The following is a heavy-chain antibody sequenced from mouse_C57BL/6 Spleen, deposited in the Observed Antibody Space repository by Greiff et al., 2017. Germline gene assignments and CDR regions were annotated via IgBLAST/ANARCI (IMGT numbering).Heavy chain of an antibody. CDR1: GFNIKDDY. CDR2: IDPENGDT. CDR3: TTGDGYAMDY. V-gene: IGHV14-4*01. Sequence: VQLQQSGAELVRPGASVKLSCTASGFNIKDDYMHWVKQRPEQGLEWIGWIDPENGDTEYASKFQGKATITADTSSNTAYLQLSSLTSEDTAVYYCTTGDGYAMDYWGQGTSVTVSS. J-gene: IGHJ4*01.